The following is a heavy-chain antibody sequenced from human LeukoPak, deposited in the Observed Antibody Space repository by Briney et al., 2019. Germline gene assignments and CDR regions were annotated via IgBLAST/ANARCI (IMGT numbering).Heavy chain of an antibody. Sequence: SETLSLTCTVSGSSISSYYWSWIRQPPGKGLEWIGYIYYSGSTNYNPSLKSRVTISVDTSKNQFSLKLSSVTAADTAVYYCARRSSGYYWYAFDIWGQGTMVTVSS. J-gene: IGHJ3*02. V-gene: IGHV4-59*08. D-gene: IGHD3-22*01. CDR2: IYYSGST. CDR1: GSSISSYY. CDR3: ARRSSGYYWYAFDI.